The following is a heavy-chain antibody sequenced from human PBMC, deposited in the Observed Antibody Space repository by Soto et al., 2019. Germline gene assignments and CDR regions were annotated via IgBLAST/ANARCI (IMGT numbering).Heavy chain of an antibody. CDR2: ISDLGGST. CDR1: GFTFSRYA. Sequence: EVQLLESGGGLVQPGGSLRLSCTASGFTFSRYAMVWVRQAPGKGLEWVSTISDLGGSTYYTDSMKGRFTISRDKSKTTLHLQTNGLRAEDTAIYYCAKDHIAAAGSFDGWGQGTVVAVSS. V-gene: IGHV3-23*01. CDR3: AKDHIAAAGSFDG. J-gene: IGHJ4*02. D-gene: IGHD6-13*01.